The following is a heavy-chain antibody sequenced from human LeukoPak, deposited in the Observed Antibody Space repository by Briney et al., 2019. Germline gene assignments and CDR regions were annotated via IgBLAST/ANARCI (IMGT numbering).Heavy chain of an antibody. CDR1: GFTFSSYG. CDR2: IWYDGSNK. CDR3: ARAQKGAYWFDP. Sequence: GGSLRLSCAASGFTFSSYGMRWVRQAPGKGLEWVAVIWYDGSNKYYADSVKGRSTISRDNSKNTLYLQMNSLRAEDTAVYYCARAQKGAYWFDPWGQGTLVTVSS. V-gene: IGHV3-33*01. J-gene: IGHJ5*02. D-gene: IGHD3-16*01.